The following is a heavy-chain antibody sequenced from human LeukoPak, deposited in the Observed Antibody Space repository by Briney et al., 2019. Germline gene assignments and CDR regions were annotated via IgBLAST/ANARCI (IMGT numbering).Heavy chain of an antibody. V-gene: IGHV1-2*02. CDR2: INPNSGDT. D-gene: IGHD1-26*01. Sequence: ASVKVSCKAAGYTFTGHYMHWVRQAPGQGLEWMGWINPNSGDTNYAQKFQGRVTMTRDTSISTAYMELSSLRSDDTAVYHCASDNLYSGSFHWGQGTLVTVSS. CDR1: GYTFTGHY. CDR3: ASDNLYSGSFH. J-gene: IGHJ4*02.